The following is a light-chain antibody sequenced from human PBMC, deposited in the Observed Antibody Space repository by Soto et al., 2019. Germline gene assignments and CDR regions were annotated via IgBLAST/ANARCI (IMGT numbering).Light chain of an antibody. CDR1: QSISTY. CDR3: QQSYSTPSIT. J-gene: IGKJ5*01. V-gene: IGKV1-39*01. CDR2: GAS. Sequence: DIQLTQSPSSLSASVGDRVTITCRASQSISTYLNWYQQKAGKAHKLLIFGASRLQTGVPSRFTGSRSGTDFTLTISSLQPEDFETYYCQQSYSTPSITFGQGTRLEI.